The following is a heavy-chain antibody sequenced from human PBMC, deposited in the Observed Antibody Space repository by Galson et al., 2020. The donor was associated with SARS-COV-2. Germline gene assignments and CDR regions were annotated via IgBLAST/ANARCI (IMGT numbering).Heavy chain of an antibody. V-gene: IGHV5-10-1*01. CDR3: AKPRGYYDSSDRAFDI. CDR2: IDPSDSYT. D-gene: IGHD3-22*01. Sequence: HGESLKISCKGSGYSFTSYWNSWVRQMPGKGLEWMGRIDPSDSYTNYSPSFQGHVTISADKSISTAYLQWSSLKASDTAMYYCAKPRGYYDSSDRAFDIWGQGTMVTVAS. J-gene: IGHJ3*02. CDR1: GYSFTSYW.